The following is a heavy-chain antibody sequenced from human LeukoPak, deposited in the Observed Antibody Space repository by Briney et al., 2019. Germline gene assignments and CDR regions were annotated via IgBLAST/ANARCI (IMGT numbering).Heavy chain of an antibody. CDR3: ATRPGYGSGSYYNPGY. V-gene: IGHV3-23*01. J-gene: IGHJ4*02. CDR2: ISGSGGST. D-gene: IGHD3-10*01. CDR1: GFTFSSYA. Sequence: PGGSLRLSCAASGFTFSSYAMSWVRQAPGKGLEWVSAISGSGGSTYYADSVKGRFTISRDNSKNTLYLQMNSLRAEDTAVYYCATRPGYGSGSYYNPGYWGQGTLDTVSS.